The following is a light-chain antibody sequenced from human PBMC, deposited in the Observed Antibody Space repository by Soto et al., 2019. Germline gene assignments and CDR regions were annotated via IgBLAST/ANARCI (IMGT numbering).Light chain of an antibody. CDR3: QQYNSYWT. CDR1: QSIGTW. J-gene: IGKJ1*01. Sequence: DIQMTQSPSTLSASVGDRVTITCRASQSIGTWLAWYQQKPGKAPKLLIYDASSLESGVPSRFSGSGSGTEFTLTISSLQSEDFATYYCQQYNSYWTFGQGTKVDIK. V-gene: IGKV1-5*01. CDR2: DAS.